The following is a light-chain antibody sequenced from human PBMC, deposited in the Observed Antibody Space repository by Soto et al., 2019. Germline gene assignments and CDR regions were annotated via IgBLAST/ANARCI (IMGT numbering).Light chain of an antibody. CDR2: RNN. Sequence: QSVLTQPPSGSWTSGQRVTIARSGILSSIGSNYVYWYQQLPGTAPKLLIYRNNQRPSGVPDRFSGSKSVTSASLAISGLRSEEEADYYCAAWDDSLSGVVFGGGTQLTVL. V-gene: IGLV1-47*01. CDR1: LSSIGSNY. J-gene: IGLJ2*01. CDR3: AAWDDSLSGVV.